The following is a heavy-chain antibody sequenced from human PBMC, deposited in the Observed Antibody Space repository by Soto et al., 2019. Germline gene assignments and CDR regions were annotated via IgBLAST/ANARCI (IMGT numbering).Heavy chain of an antibody. CDR2: INHSGST. V-gene: IGHV4-34*01. Sequence: PSETPSLTCAVDGWSFSGYYWSWIRQPPGKGLEWIGEINHSGSTNYNPSLKSRVTISVDTSKNQFSLKLSSVTAADTAVYYCARLAARRPGNYWGQGTLVTVSS. CDR1: GWSFSGYY. CDR3: ARLAARRPGNY. J-gene: IGHJ4*02. D-gene: IGHD6-6*01.